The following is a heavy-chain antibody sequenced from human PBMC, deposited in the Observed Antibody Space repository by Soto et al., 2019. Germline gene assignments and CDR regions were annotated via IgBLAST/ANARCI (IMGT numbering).Heavy chain of an antibody. D-gene: IGHD3-3*01. Sequence: SETLSLTCAVYGGSVNGYYWNLIRQPPGKGLEWIGEINHTGGAHYNPSLKSRVTMSVDTSKNQFSLRLSSVTAADTAIYYCATRITVFGLLIPPFEPWGQGTKVTVSS. CDR2: INHTGGA. CDR3: ATRITVFGLLIPPFEP. J-gene: IGHJ5*02. CDR1: GGSVNGYY. V-gene: IGHV4-34*01.